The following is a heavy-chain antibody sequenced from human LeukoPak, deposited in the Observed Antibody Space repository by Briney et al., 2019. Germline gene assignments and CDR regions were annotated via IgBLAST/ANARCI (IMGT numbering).Heavy chain of an antibody. CDR3: AKARGPAVGATTGEWFDP. V-gene: IGHV3-11*01. CDR2: ISSSGSTI. D-gene: IGHD1-26*01. CDR1: GFTFSDYY. Sequence: GGSLRLSCAASGFTFSDYYMSWIRQAPGKGLEWVSYISSSGSTIYYADSVKGRFTISRDNAKNSLYLQMNSLRAEDTALYYCAKARGPAVGATTGEWFDPWGQGTLVTVSS. J-gene: IGHJ5*02.